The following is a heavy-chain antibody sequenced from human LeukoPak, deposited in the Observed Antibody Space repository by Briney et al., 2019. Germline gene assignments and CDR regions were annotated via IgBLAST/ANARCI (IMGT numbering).Heavy chain of an antibody. V-gene: IGHV3-7*03. Sequence: GGSLRLSCTASGFTFSNFWMGWVRQAPGKGLEWVANINQDGSETYYVDSVRGRFTISRDNAKNSLYLQMNTLRAEDTAVYFCARVPMDGVAYWGQGTLVSVSS. CDR3: ARVPMDGVAY. J-gene: IGHJ4*02. D-gene: IGHD2-8*01. CDR2: INQDGSET. CDR1: GFTFSNFW.